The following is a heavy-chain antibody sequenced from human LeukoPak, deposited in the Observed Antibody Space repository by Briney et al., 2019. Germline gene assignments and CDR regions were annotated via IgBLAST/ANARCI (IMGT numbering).Heavy chain of an antibody. Sequence: GRSLRLSCAASGFTFSTYGMHWVRQPPGKGREGVAFIWNDGSNKYYAASVKGRFTISRDNSKNTLYLQMNSLRAEDTAVYYCARNSYYEYYFDYWGQGTLVTVSS. CDR1: GFTFSTYG. CDR3: ARNSYYEYYFDY. CDR2: IWNDGSNK. V-gene: IGHV3-33*01. D-gene: IGHD5-12*01. J-gene: IGHJ4*02.